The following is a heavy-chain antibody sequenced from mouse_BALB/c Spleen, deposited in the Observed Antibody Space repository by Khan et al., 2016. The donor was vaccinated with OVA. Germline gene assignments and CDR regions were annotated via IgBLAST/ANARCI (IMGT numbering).Heavy chain of an antibody. Sequence: VQLKESGTVLARPGASVKMSCKASGYSFTSYLIHWVKQRPGQGLEWIGDIYPGNSDTSYNQKFKDKAKLTAGISASTAYMEVSNLTNEDSAVYYCTRGGYSSFAYWGQGTLVTVSA. CDR2: IYPGNSDT. CDR3: TRGGYSSFAY. CDR1: GYSFTSYL. D-gene: IGHD1-3*01. J-gene: IGHJ3*01. V-gene: IGHV1-5*01.